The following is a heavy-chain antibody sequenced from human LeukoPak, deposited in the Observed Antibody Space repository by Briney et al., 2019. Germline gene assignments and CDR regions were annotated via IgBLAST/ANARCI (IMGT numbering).Heavy chain of an antibody. D-gene: IGHD2-15*01. CDR3: ARGAYCSGGSCYFDY. Sequence: GGSLRLSCAASGFTFSSYAMHWVRQAPGKGLEYVSAISSNGGSTYYANSVKGRFTISRDNSKNTLYLQMGSLRAEDMAVYYCARGAYCSGGSCYFDYWGQGTLVAVSS. J-gene: IGHJ4*02. CDR2: ISSNGGST. V-gene: IGHV3-64*01. CDR1: GFTFSSYA.